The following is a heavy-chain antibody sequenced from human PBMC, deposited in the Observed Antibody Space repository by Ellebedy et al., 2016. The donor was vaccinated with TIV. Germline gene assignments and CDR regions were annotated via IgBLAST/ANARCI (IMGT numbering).Heavy chain of an antibody. CDR1: GFSFSSYA. V-gene: IGHV3-23*01. J-gene: IGHJ4*02. Sequence: GESLKISCAASGFSFSSYAMSWVRQAPGKGLEWVSAISGSGGTTYYADSVKGRFTISRDTSKNTLSLQMNSLRAEDTAVYYCAKQGYEDYWGQGTLVTVSS. CDR2: ISGSGGTT. D-gene: IGHD5-12*01. CDR3: AKQGYEDY.